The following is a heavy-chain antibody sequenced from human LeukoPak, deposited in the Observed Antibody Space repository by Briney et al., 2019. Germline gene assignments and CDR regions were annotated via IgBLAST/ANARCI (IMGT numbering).Heavy chain of an antibody. CDR2: ISTYNGNT. CDR3: ARLSRDGYNMNY. CDR1: GYTFTSYA. Sequence: ASVKVSCKASGYTFTSYAISWVRQAPGQGLEWRGWISTYNGNTNYAQTLQGRVTMTTDTSTSTAYMELRSLRSDDTAVYYCARLSRDGYNMNYWGQGTLVTVSS. V-gene: IGHV1-18*01. J-gene: IGHJ4*02. D-gene: IGHD5-24*01.